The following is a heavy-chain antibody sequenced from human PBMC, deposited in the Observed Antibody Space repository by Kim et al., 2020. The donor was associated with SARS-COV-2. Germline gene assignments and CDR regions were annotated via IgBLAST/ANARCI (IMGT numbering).Heavy chain of an antibody. Sequence: ASVKVSCKASGYTFTSYAMHWVRQAPGQRLEWMGWINAGNGNTKYSQKFQGRVTITRDTSASTAYMELSSLRSEDTAVYYCGGNQNIAALRPYGMDVWGQGTTVTVSS. V-gene: IGHV1-3*01. D-gene: IGHD6-13*01. CDR3: GGNQNIAALRPYGMDV. J-gene: IGHJ6*02. CDR2: INAGNGNT. CDR1: GYTFTSYA.